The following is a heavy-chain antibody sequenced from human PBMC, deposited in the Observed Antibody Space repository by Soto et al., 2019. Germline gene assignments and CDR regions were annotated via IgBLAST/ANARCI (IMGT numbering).Heavy chain of an antibody. J-gene: IGHJ5*02. CDR2: IYHSGST. CDR3: ARVPTP. Sequence: WTWIRQPPGKGLEWIGYIYHSGSTYYNPSLKSRVTISVDRSKNQFSLKLSSVTAAVTAVYYCARVPTPWGQGTLVTVSS. D-gene: IGHD2-2*01. V-gene: IGHV4-30-2*01.